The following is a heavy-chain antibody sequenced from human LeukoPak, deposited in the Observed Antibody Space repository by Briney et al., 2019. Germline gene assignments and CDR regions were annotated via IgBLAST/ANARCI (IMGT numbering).Heavy chain of an antibody. V-gene: IGHV3-64*01. CDR2: ISSNGGST. J-gene: IGHJ3*02. Sequence: PGGSLRLSCAASGFTFSSYAMHWARQAPGKGLECVSGISSNGGSTYYANSVKGRFTISRDNSKNTLYLQMGSLRAEDMAVYYCARDYGGNPLLDAFDIWGQGTMVTVSS. D-gene: IGHD4-23*01. CDR1: GFTFSSYA. CDR3: ARDYGGNPLLDAFDI.